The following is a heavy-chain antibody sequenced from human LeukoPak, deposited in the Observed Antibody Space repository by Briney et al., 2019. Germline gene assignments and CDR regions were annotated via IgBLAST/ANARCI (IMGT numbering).Heavy chain of an antibody. V-gene: IGHV1-2*02. J-gene: IGHJ6*02. CDR1: GYTVTVYY. Sequence: ASVKVSFKASGYTVTVYYMHWVRQAPGHGLEWMGWINPNSGGTNYAQNFQGRVTMTRDTSISTAYMELSRLRSDDTAVYYWSRTYGGITVGQYYGMDVWGQGTTVTVSS. CDR2: INPNSGGT. CDR3: SRTYGGITVGQYYGMDV. D-gene: IGHD6-19*01.